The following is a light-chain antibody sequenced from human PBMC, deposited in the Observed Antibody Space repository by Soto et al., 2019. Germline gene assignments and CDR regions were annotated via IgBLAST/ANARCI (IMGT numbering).Light chain of an antibody. Sequence: IQLTQSPSSLSASVGDRVTITCRASQGISSYLAWCQQKPGKAPKLLIYAASTLQSGVPSRFSGSGSVTDFALTINSLQPEDFATYYCQQDNSYPFTVGRGPRVDI. CDR2: AAS. CDR1: QGISSY. V-gene: IGKV1-9*01. J-gene: IGKJ3*01. CDR3: QQDNSYPFT.